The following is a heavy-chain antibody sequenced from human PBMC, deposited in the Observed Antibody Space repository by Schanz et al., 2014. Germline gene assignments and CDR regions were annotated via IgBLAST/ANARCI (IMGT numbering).Heavy chain of an antibody. V-gene: IGHV3-33*08. CDR1: GFTLSSYG. J-gene: IGHJ3*02. CDR2: INSDGTKR. D-gene: IGHD2-21*01. CDR3: ARDGDSGVVISHTESFEI. Sequence: QVRLVESGGGVVQPGRSLRLSCAASGFTLSSYGMHWVRQAPGKGLEWVAFINSDGTKRFYADSVKSRFTISRDNSRNTRYQQMNRLRAEVTGVYSGARDGDSGVVISHTESFEIWGQGTMVTV.